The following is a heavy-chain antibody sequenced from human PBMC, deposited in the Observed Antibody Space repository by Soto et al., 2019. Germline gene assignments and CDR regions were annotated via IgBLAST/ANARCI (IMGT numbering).Heavy chain of an antibody. CDR1: GGSINNGGYY. D-gene: IGHD3-10*02. V-gene: IGHV4-30-4*08. Sequence: QVQLQESGPGLVKPSQTLSLNCTVSGGSINNGGYYWTWIRQHPGKGLEWIGYIIYSGRTSCNPSLKSRVTISVDTSNNQFSLKLISVTAADTAVYYCCSGTTRDEPTYYFDSWGQGSLVTVSS. CDR2: IIYSGRT. J-gene: IGHJ4*02. CDR3: CSGTTRDEPTYYFDS.